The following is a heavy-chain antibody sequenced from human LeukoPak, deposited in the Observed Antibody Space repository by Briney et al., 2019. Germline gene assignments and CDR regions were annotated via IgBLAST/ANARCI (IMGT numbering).Heavy chain of an antibody. CDR2: IYYSGST. Sequence: SETLSLTCTVSGGSISSYYWSWIRQPPGKGLEWIGYIYYSGSTNYNPSLKSRVTISVDTSKNQFSLKLSSVTAADTAVYYCARAPDWGDYYYMDVWGKGTTVTVSS. V-gene: IGHV4-59*01. D-gene: IGHD7-27*01. CDR3: ARAPDWGDYYYMDV. J-gene: IGHJ6*03. CDR1: GGSISSYY.